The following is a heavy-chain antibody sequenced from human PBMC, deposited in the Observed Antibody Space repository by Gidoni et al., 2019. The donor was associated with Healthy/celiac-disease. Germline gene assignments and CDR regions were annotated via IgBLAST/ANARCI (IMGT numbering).Heavy chain of an antibody. CDR2: ISSSSSTI. D-gene: IGHD2-15*01. CDR3: ASLEPIVVVVAAIDPWGMDV. Sequence: ELQLVESGGGLVQTGGSLRLSCAASGFPFSSYSMHWVRPAPVKVLVWVSYISSSSSTIYYADSVKGRFTISRDNAKNSLYLQMNSLRAEDTAVYYCASLEPIVVVVAAIDPWGMDVWGQGTTVTVSS. CDR1: GFPFSSYS. V-gene: IGHV3-48*01. J-gene: IGHJ6*02.